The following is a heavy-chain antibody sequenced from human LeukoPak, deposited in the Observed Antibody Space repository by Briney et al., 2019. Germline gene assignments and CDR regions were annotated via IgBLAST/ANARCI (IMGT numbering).Heavy chain of an antibody. CDR1: GFTFSTYS. D-gene: IGHD6-6*01. Sequence: GSLRLSCEASGFTFSTYSMNWVRQAPGKGLEWVSSISGGSNYIYYADSVKGRLTISRDNAKNSLYLQMNSLRAEDTAVYYCAASYSSLSPNDYWGQGTLVIVSS. CDR2: ISGGSNYI. J-gene: IGHJ4*02. CDR3: AASYSSLSPNDY. V-gene: IGHV3-21*01.